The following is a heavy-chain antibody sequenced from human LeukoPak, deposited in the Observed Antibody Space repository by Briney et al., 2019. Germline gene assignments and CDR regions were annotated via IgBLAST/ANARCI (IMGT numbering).Heavy chain of an antibody. J-gene: IGHJ4*02. CDR1: GGSISIRIYY. D-gene: IGHD1-26*01. Sequence: SETLSHTCTLSGGSISIRIYYWGWIRQPPGRGLEWIGSISYSGPYYNPSLKSRLTISVDTSKNHFSLNLRSVTAADTAVYYCARRTSNPVGAIDYWGQGTLVTVSS. CDR2: ISYSGP. V-gene: IGHV4-39*01. CDR3: ARRTSNPVGAIDY.